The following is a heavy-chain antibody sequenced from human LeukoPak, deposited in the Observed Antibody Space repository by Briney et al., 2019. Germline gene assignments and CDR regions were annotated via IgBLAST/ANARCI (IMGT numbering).Heavy chain of an antibody. CDR3: VRQGADGEYGYNYYYMDV. Sequence: GESLKISCKASGYSFISYWIGWVRQMPGKGLGWMAIIYPRDSDTRYSPSLQGQVTISADKSISTAYLQWSGLKASDTAMYYCVRQGADGEYGYNYYYMDVWGKGTTVTVSS. J-gene: IGHJ6*03. V-gene: IGHV5-51*01. D-gene: IGHD4-17*01. CDR2: IYPRDSDT. CDR1: GYSFISYW.